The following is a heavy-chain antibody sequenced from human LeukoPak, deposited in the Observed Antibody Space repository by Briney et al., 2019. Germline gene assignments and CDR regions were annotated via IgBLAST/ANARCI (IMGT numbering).Heavy chain of an antibody. CDR3: AKGVVAATSYYFDS. D-gene: IGHD2-15*01. J-gene: IGHJ4*02. CDR2: ISGSGGST. CDR1: GFTFSRYG. V-gene: IGHV3-23*01. Sequence: GGSLRLSCAASGFTFSRYGMSWVRQAPGKGLEWVSAISGSGGSTYYADSVKGRFTISRDNSKNMLSLQMHSLRGDDTALYYCAKGVVAATSYYFDSWGQGTLVTVSS.